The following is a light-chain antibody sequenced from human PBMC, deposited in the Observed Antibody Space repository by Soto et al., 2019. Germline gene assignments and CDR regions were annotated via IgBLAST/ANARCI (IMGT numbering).Light chain of an antibody. CDR3: QQRSNWPLT. CDR2: DAS. CDR1: QSVSSY. V-gene: IGKV3-11*01. J-gene: IGKJ4*01. Sequence: EIVLTQSPATLSLSPGERATLSCRASQSVSSYLAWYQQKPGQAPRLLIYDASTRATGVPARFSGSGSGTDFTLTISSLEPVDFSVYYCQQRSNWPLTFGGGTKVEIK.